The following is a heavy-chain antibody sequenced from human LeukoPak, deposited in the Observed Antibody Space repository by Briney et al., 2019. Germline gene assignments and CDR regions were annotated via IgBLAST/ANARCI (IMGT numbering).Heavy chain of an antibody. J-gene: IGHJ6*02. Sequence: SETLSLTCTVSGGSISSYYWSWIRQPPGKGLEWIGYIYYSGSTNYNPSLKSRVTISGDTSKNQFSLKLSSVTAADTAVYYCARIPGTTSFNYYYGMDVWGQGTTVTVSS. CDR2: IYYSGST. CDR3: ARIPGTTSFNYYYGMDV. V-gene: IGHV4-59*08. CDR1: GGSISSYY. D-gene: IGHD1-7*01.